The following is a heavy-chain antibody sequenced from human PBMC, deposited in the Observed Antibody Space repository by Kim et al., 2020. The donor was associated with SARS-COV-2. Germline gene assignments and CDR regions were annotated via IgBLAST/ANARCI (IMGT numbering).Heavy chain of an antibody. Sequence: GGSLRLSCAASGLTFSRYAMNWVRQAPGKGLEWVAVISSDGSYIYYADSVKGRFTISRDNSKNSLYLQMNSLRVEDTAVYYCARDPGWIRTGYFDYWGQGILVTVSS. V-gene: IGHV3-30*03. D-gene: IGHD6-19*01. CDR2: ISSDGSYI. CDR3: ARDPGWIRTGYFDY. J-gene: IGHJ4*02. CDR1: GLTFSRYA.